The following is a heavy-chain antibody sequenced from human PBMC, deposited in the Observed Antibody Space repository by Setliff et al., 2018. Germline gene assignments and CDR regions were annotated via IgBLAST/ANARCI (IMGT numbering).Heavy chain of an antibody. J-gene: IGHJ4*02. CDR1: RFTFSSYY. D-gene: IGHD6-19*01. V-gene: IGHV3-21*01. CDR3: ARAPFSSGWYGGWEYYFDY. Sequence: LKISCVASRFTFSSYYMNWVRQAPGKGLEWVSSISSTSTYIYYADSVKGRFTISRDNARNSLYLQMNSLRAEDTAVYYCARAPFSSGWYGGWEYYFDYWGQGTQVTVSS. CDR2: ISSTSTYI.